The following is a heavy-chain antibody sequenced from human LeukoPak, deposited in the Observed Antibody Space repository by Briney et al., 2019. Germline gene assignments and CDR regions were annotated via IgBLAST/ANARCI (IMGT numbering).Heavy chain of an antibody. J-gene: IGHJ2*01. CDR1: GFTFSFYS. Sequence: GGSLLLSCAASGFTFSFYSMNWVRQAPGKGLEWVSYISSGSDFIHYSDSVRGRFTISRDNTKSSVYLQMNSLRAEDTAIYYCASPANLTASTLGYFGLWGRGTRVTVSS. D-gene: IGHD2/OR15-2a*01. V-gene: IGHV3-21*05. CDR3: ASPANLTASTLGYFGL. CDR2: ISSGSDFI.